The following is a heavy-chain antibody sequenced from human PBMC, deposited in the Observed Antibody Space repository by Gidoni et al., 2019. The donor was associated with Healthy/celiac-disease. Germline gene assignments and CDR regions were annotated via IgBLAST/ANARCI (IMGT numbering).Heavy chain of an antibody. CDR3: ARDAEAAAGYFDY. Sequence: EVQLVESGGGLVQPGGSLRLSCAASGFTVSSNYMSWVRQAPGKGLEWVSVIYSGGSTYYADSVKGRFTISRDNSKNTLYLQMNSLRAEDTAVYYCARDAEAAAGYFDYWGQGTLVTVSS. J-gene: IGHJ4*02. V-gene: IGHV3-66*01. D-gene: IGHD6-13*01. CDR2: IYSGGST. CDR1: GFTVSSNY.